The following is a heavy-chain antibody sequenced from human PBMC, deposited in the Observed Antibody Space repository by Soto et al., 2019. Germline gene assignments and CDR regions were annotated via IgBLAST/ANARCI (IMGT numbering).Heavy chain of an antibody. Sequence: EVQLVESGGGLVQPGGSLKLSCAASGFTFSGSAMHWVRQASGKGLEWVGRIKTKSDSYATAYAASVKGRFTISRDDSESTAFLQMNSLKTEDTAVYYCTRDPSPSGSYSDCWGQGTLVTVSS. J-gene: IGHJ4*02. CDR1: GFTFSGSA. CDR3: TRDPSPSGSYSDC. V-gene: IGHV3-73*01. D-gene: IGHD1-26*01. CDR2: IKTKSDSYAT.